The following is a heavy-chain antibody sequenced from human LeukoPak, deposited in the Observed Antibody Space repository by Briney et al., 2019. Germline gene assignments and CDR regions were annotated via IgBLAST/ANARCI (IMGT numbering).Heavy chain of an antibody. Sequence: PSETLSLTCAVYGGSFSGYYWSWIRQPPGKGLEWIGEISHSGSTNYNPSLKSRVTISVDTSKNQFSLKLSSVTAADTAVYYCARGRPLHYNRIYYYGMDVWGQGTTVTVSS. D-gene: IGHD3-10*01. V-gene: IGHV4-34*01. CDR1: GGSFSGYY. CDR3: ARGRPLHYNRIYYYGMDV. CDR2: ISHSGST. J-gene: IGHJ6*02.